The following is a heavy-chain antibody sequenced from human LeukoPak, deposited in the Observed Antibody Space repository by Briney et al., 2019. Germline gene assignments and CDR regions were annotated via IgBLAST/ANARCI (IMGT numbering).Heavy chain of an antibody. CDR2: IIPIFGTA. CDR3: AREVRHDSSGWYWIDAFDI. D-gene: IGHD6-19*01. J-gene: IGHJ3*02. CDR1: GGTFSSYA. Sequence: VASVKVSCKASGGTFSSYAISWVRQAPGQGLEWMGGIIPIFGTANYAQKFQGRVTITADKSTSTAYMELSSLRSEDTAVYYCAREVRHDSSGWYWIDAFDIWGQGTMVTVSS. V-gene: IGHV1-69*06.